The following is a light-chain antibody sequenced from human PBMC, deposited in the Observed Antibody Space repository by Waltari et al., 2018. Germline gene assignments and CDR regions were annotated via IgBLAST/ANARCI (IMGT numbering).Light chain of an antibody. V-gene: IGKV1-39*01. J-gene: IGKJ4*01. Sequence: DIQMTQSPSSLSASVGDRVTITCRASQSISSYLNWYQQKPGKAPKLLIYAASSLQSGVPSRFSGSGSGTDFTLTISSLQPEDFVTYYCQQSYSTPPRFGGGTKVEIK. CDR3: QQSYSTPPR. CDR2: AAS. CDR1: QSISSY.